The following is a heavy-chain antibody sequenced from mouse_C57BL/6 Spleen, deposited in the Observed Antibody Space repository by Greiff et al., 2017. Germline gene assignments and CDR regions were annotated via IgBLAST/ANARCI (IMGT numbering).Heavy chain of an antibody. CDR1: GFTFTSYW. V-gene: IGHV1-64*01. D-gene: IGHD1-1*01. J-gene: IGHJ4*01. CDR2: IHPNSGST. Sequence: QVQLQQSGAELVKPGASVKLSCKASGFTFTSYWMHWVKQRPGQGLEWIGMIHPNSGSTNYNEKFKSKATLTVDKSSSTAYMQLSSLTSEDSAVYYCAITTVVVPYAMDYWGQGTSVTVSS. CDR3: AITTVVVPYAMDY.